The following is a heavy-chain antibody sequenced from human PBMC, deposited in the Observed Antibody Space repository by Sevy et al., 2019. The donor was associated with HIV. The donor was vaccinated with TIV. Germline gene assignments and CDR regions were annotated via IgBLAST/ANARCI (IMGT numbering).Heavy chain of an antibody. V-gene: IGHV3-48*03. CDR1: GFTFSSYD. CDR3: ATTSTPLYYYALDV. CDR2: ISSSGSSI. Sequence: GGSLRLSCTASGFTFSSYDMNWVRQAPGKGLEWVSKISSSGSSIYYADSVKGRFTISRDNAKNSLNLQMNSLRAEDTAVYYCATTSTPLYYYALDVWGQGTTVTVSS. D-gene: IGHD1-26*01. J-gene: IGHJ6*02.